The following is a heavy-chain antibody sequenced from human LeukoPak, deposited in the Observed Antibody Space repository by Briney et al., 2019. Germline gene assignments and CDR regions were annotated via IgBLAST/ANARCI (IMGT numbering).Heavy chain of an antibody. D-gene: IGHD5-18*01. Sequence: SETLSPTCAVYGGSLSGYYWSWIRQPPGKGLEWIGEINHSGSTNYNPSLKSRVTISVDTSKNQFSLKLSSVTAADTAVYYCARFRGYSYGNKYYSDYWGQGTLVTVSS. CDR2: INHSGST. V-gene: IGHV4-34*01. CDR1: GGSLSGYY. J-gene: IGHJ4*02. CDR3: ARFRGYSYGNKYYSDY.